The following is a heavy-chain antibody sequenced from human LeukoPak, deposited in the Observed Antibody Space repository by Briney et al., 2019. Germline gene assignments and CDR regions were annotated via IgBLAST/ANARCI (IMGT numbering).Heavy chain of an antibody. V-gene: IGHV1-24*01. D-gene: IGHD6-19*01. CDR3: ATEQWPNSRFDY. J-gene: IGHJ4*02. CDR2: FDPEDGET. CDR1: GYTLTELS. Sequence: ASVKVSCKVSGYTLTELSMHWVRQAPGKGLEWMGGFDPEDGETIYAQRFQGRVTMTEDTSTDTAYMELSSLRSEDTAVYYCATEQWPNSRFDYWGQGTLVTVSS.